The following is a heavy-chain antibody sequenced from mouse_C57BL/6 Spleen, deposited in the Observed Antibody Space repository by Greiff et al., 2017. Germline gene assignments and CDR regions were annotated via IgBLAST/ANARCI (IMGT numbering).Heavy chain of an antibody. CDR3: TTEGTTVVARDD. Sequence: VQLKQSGAELVRPGASVKLSCTASGFNIKDDYMHWVKQRPEQGLEWIGWIDPENGDTEYASKFQGKATISADTSSNTAYLQLSSLTSEDTAVYYCTTEGTTVVARDDWGQSTTLTVSS. CDR1: GFNIKDDY. J-gene: IGHJ2*01. D-gene: IGHD1-1*01. V-gene: IGHV14-4*01. CDR2: IDPENGDT.